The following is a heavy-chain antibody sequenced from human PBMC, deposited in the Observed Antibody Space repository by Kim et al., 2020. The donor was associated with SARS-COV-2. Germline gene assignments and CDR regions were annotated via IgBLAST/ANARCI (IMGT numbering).Heavy chain of an antibody. CDR3: ARAQVRFLEWLLPPFDY. V-gene: IGHV3-66*01. Sequence: VKGRFTISRDNSKTTLYLQMNSLRAEDTAVYYCARAQVRFLEWLLPPFDYWGQGTLVTVSS. D-gene: IGHD3-3*01. J-gene: IGHJ4*02.